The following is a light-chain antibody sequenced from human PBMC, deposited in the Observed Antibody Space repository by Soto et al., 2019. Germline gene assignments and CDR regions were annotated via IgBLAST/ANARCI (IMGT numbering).Light chain of an antibody. CDR1: QSVVTNY. V-gene: IGKV3-11*01. J-gene: IGKJ1*01. CDR2: QTS. Sequence: IVLTQSPATLSLSPVKRATLSCMASQSVVTNYLAWYQQKPGQAPRLLIYQTSIRAAGIPARFSASGSGTDFTLTISDVQPEDFALYYCHQRQSWPRTFGQGTKVDIK. CDR3: HQRQSWPRT.